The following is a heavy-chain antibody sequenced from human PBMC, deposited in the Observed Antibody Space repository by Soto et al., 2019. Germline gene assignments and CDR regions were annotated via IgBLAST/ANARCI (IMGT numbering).Heavy chain of an antibody. CDR2: IKRDGTVT. V-gene: IGHV3-7*04. J-gene: IGHJ3*01. Sequence: EVQLVESGGGLVQPGESLRLSCAASGFTFSAFWMTWLRQAPGKGLEWVANIKRDGTVTHYGDSVEGRCTLSRDNAQNSLFLQLNSLRPEETAMYYCARDLSPPGDFFYDAFDVWGQGTFVTVSS. CDR1: GFTFSAFW. CDR3: ARDLSPPGDFFYDAFDV. D-gene: IGHD2-21*01.